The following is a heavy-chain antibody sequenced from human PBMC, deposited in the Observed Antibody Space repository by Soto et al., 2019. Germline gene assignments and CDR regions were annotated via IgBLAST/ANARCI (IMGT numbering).Heavy chain of an antibody. CDR1: GYTFTSYA. CDR3: AREYCSGGSCYDY. V-gene: IGHV1-3*01. J-gene: IGHJ4*02. D-gene: IGHD2-15*01. Sequence: QVPLVQSGAEVKKPGASVKVSCKASGYTFTSYAMHWVRPAPGQRLAWMGWINAGNGNTKYSQKFQGRVTITRDPSASTAYMELSSLRSEDTAVYYCAREYCSGGSCYDYWGQGTLVTVSS. CDR2: INAGNGNT.